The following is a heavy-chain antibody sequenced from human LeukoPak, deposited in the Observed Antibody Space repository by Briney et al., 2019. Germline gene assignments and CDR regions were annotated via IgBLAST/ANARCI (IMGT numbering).Heavy chain of an antibody. V-gene: IGHV3-21*01. CDR1: GFTFSSYS. J-gene: IGHJ4*02. CDR2: ISSSSSYI. D-gene: IGHD5-18*01. Sequence: PGGSLRLSCAASGFTFSSYSMNWVRQAPGKGLEWVSSISSSSSYIYYADSVKGRFTISRDNAENSLYLQMNSLRAEDTAVYYCARDLKRGYSYGRKTPNDYWGQGTLVTVSS. CDR3: ARDLKRGYSYGRKTPNDY.